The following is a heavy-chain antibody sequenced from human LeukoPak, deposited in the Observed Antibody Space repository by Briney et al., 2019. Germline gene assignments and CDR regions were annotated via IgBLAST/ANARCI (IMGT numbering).Heavy chain of an antibody. Sequence: GGSLRLSCAASGFTFSSYAMHWDRQAPGKGLEWVAVISYDGSNKYYADSVKGRFTISRDNSKNTLYLQMNSLRAEDTAVYYCARHLYSYGYSGPHYGMDVWGQGTTVTVSS. J-gene: IGHJ6*02. CDR1: GFTFSSYA. CDR3: ARHLYSYGYSGPHYGMDV. D-gene: IGHD5-18*01. CDR2: ISYDGSNK. V-gene: IGHV3-30-3*01.